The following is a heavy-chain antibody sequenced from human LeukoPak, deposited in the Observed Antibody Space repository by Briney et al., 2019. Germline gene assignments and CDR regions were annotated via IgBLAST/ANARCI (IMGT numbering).Heavy chain of an antibody. Sequence: PGGSLRLSCAASGFTFSSYWMHWVRQAPGKGLVWVSRINSDGSSTSYADSVKGRFTTSRDNAKNTLYLQMNSLRAEDTAVYYCARNYDYGDYGDFDYWGQGTLVTVSS. CDR2: INSDGSST. CDR3: ARNYDYGDYGDFDY. D-gene: IGHD4-17*01. CDR1: GFTFSSYW. V-gene: IGHV3-74*01. J-gene: IGHJ4*02.